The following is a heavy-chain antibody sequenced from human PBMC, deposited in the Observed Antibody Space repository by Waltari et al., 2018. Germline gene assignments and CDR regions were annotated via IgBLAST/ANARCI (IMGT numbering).Heavy chain of an antibody. CDR1: GFAFGDYA. CDR3: TRKRTTYDDSVGGGFFDC. D-gene: IGHD3-22*01. V-gene: IGHV3-9*01. CDR2: ISWNSART. Sequence: EVQLVESGGGLVQPGMSLRLSCEASGFAFGDYAMHWIRQAPGGGWGWVLGISWNSARTAYADSVKGRCTISRETAKNSLYLQKNSLGPEDTALYYCTRKRTTYDDSVGGGFFDCWGQGTLVTVSS. J-gene: IGHJ4*02.